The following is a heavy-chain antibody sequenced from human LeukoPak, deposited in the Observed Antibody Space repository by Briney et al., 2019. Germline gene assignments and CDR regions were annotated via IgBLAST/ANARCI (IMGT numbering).Heavy chain of an antibody. CDR3: ARAAWGSSSFWGTYYYYYMDV. CDR2: IYYSGST. CDR1: SGSISTSNYY. Sequence: SETLSLTCTVSSGSISTSNYYWGWVRQPPGKALEWIGYIYYSGSTNYNPSLKSRVTISVDTSKNQFSLKLSSVTAADTAVYYCARAAWGSSSFWGTYYYYYMDVWGKGTTVTISS. J-gene: IGHJ6*03. D-gene: IGHD6-13*01. V-gene: IGHV4-61*05.